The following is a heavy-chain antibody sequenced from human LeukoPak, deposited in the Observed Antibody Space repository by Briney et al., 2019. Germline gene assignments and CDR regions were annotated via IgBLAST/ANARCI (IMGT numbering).Heavy chain of an antibody. CDR2: FDPEDGET. D-gene: IGHD3-16*01. J-gene: IGHJ4*02. CDR3: ATGSVTRYPLFGED. V-gene: IGHV1-24*01. Sequence: SSVKVSCKVSGYTLTELSMHWVRQAPGKGLEWMGGFDPEDGETIYAQKFQGRVTMTEDTSTDTAYMELSSLRSEDTAVYYCATGSVTRYPLFGEDWGQGTLVTVSS. CDR1: GYTLTELS.